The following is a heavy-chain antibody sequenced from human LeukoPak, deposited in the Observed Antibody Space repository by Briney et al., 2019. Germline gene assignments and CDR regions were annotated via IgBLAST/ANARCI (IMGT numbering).Heavy chain of an antibody. CDR3: XRXGXXSXXXXSHFDY. CDR1: GGSISSSSYY. CDR2: NYYSGST. V-gene: IGHV4-39*01. Sequence: SETLSLTCTVSGGSISSSSYYWGWIRQPPGKGLEWIGSNYYSGSTYYNPSLKSRVTISVDTSKNEFSLKFSAVTPAAPAVYXXXRXGXXSXXXXSHFDYXGQGTLVTVSS. J-gene: IGHJ4*02.